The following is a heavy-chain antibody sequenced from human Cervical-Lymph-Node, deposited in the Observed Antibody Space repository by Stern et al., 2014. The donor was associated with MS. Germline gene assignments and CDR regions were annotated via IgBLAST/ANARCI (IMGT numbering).Heavy chain of an antibody. D-gene: IGHD4-11*01. CDR1: GYNFIDHA. CDR2: IIGGPGTT. J-gene: IGHJ4*02. V-gene: IGHV1-3*01. CDR3: ARQPDYSDFLDF. Sequence: QVQLVQSGAEVKKPGASMTISCKTSGYNFIDHAIHWVRQAPGQRLEWMGWIIGGPGTTNYSQKFQGRVSFTRDKAASAAYMDLSSLSPDDTAVYYCARQPDYSDFLDFWGQGTLVTVSS.